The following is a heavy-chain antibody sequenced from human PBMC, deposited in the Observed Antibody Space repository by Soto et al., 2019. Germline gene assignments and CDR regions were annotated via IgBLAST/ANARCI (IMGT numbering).Heavy chain of an antibody. CDR3: ARAYFYGSGRGRSMDV. V-gene: IGHV4-61*01. Sequence: QVQLQESGPGLVKASETLSLTCTVSGDSITSGRYYWSWIRQPPGKGLEWIGYFFDSGSTNYNPSLKGRATLAVATSKTQSSLELTSVTDADTAVYHCARAYFYGSGRGRSMDVWGQGTTVTVSS. CDR2: FFDSGST. CDR1: GDSITSGRYY. J-gene: IGHJ6*02. D-gene: IGHD3-10*01.